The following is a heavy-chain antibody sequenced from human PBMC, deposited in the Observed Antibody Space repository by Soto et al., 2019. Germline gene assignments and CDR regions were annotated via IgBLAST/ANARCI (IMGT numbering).Heavy chain of an antibody. D-gene: IGHD3-10*01. J-gene: IGHJ4*02. CDR1: GFTFNNYA. CDR3: AKGRGGSGSLTPRVDF. Sequence: EVQLLESGGGLVQPGGSLRLSCAASGFTFNNYAMTWVRQASGKGLEWVSAISGGGDTTSYADPVKGRFTVSRDGSKNTMYLQMSRLRAEDTALYYCAKGRGGSGSLTPRVDFWGQGTLGTVSS. V-gene: IGHV3-23*01. CDR2: ISGGGDTT.